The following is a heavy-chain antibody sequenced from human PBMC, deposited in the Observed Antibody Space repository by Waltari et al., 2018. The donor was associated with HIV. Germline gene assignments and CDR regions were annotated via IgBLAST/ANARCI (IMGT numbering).Heavy chain of an antibody. V-gene: IGHV3-23*04. Sequence: EVQLVESGGGLVQPGGSLRLSCAASGFSFSSYAMTWVRQAPGKGLEWVSAISGSGGSTYYADSVKGRFTISRDNSKNTLYLQMNSLRAEDTAVYYCAKDNYPLRYFDWGGYYMDVWGKGTTVTVSS. D-gene: IGHD3-9*01. CDR1: GFSFSSYA. CDR2: ISGSGGST. J-gene: IGHJ6*03. CDR3: AKDNYPLRYFDWGGYYMDV.